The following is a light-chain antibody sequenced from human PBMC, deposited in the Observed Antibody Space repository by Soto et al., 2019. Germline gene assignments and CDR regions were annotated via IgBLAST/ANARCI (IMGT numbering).Light chain of an antibody. J-gene: IGLJ3*02. CDR2: GNS. CDR3: QSFDSSLSGGV. Sequence: QSVLTQPPSVSGAPGQRVTISCTGSSSNIGAGYDVHWYQQLPGTDPKLLIYGNSNRPSGVPDRFSGSKSGISASLAITGLQAEDEADYYCQSFDSSLSGGVFGGGTKLIVL. V-gene: IGLV1-40*01. CDR1: SSNIGAGYD.